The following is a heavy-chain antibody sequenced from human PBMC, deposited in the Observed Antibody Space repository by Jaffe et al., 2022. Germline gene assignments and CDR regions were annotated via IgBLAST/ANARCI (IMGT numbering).Heavy chain of an antibody. J-gene: IGHJ4*02. V-gene: IGHV3-49*04. D-gene: IGHD6-19*01. Sequence: EVQLVESGGGLVQPGRSLRLSCTASGFTFGDYAMSWVRQAPGKGLEWVGFIRSKAYGGTTEYAASVKGRFTISRDDSKSIAYLQMNSLKTEDTAVYYCTRDSLQWPTIDYWGQGTLVTVSS. CDR2: IRSKAYGGTT. CDR1: GFTFGDYA. CDR3: TRDSLQWPTIDY.